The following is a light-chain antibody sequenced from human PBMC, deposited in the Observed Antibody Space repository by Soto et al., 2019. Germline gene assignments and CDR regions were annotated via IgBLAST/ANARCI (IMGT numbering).Light chain of an antibody. CDR2: DAS. CDR3: RQLNGYVALT. J-gene: IGKJ4*01. V-gene: IGKV1-9*01. CDR1: QGTNSY. Sequence: DIQMTQSPSSLSASVEDRVTITCRAIQGTNSYLAWYQQKPGKAPKLLIYDASTLQSGVPSRFSGSRSGTEFTLTISSLQPEDLATYYCRQLNGYVALTFGGGTKVDIK.